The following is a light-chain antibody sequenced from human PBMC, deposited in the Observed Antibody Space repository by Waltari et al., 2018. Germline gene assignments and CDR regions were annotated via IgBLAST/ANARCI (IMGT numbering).Light chain of an antibody. CDR1: NRNIGSTT. CDR2: RNT. V-gene: IGLV1-47*01. J-gene: IGLJ3*02. CDR3: AAWDDSLRAWV. Sequence: QSVLIQPPSVSETPGQRVTIACSAMNRNIGSTTGCGYQHLPGTAPALLISRNTQRPSGVPDRFSGSKSDTSASLAISGLRSEDEADYYCAAWDDSLRAWVFGGGTKLTVL.